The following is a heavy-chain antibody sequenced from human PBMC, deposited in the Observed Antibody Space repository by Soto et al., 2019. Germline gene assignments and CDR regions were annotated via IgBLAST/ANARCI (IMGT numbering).Heavy chain of an antibody. V-gene: IGHV3-74*01. Sequence: PGGSLRLSCAASGFTFSSYWMHWVRQAPGKGLVWVSRINSDGSSTSYADSVKGRFTISRDNAKNTLYLQMNSLRAEDTAVYYCARDPFSPPYCYDSSGPGWFDPWGQGTLVTVSS. D-gene: IGHD3-22*01. CDR2: INSDGSST. CDR3: ARDPFSPPYCYDSSGPGWFDP. J-gene: IGHJ5*02. CDR1: GFTFSSYW.